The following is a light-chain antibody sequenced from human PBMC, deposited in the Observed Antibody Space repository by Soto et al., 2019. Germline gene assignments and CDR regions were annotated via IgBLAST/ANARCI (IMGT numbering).Light chain of an antibody. V-gene: IGKV3D-20*02. CDR3: QQRTNRPPIT. CDR2: GAS. CDR1: QSVSGNY. J-gene: IGKJ5*01. Sequence: EIVLTQSPGTLSLSPGERATLSCRASQSVSGNYLAWYQQKPGQAPRLLIYGASYRATGIPDRFSGGGSGTDFTLTISGLEPEDFAVYYCQQRTNRPPITFGQGTRLEIK.